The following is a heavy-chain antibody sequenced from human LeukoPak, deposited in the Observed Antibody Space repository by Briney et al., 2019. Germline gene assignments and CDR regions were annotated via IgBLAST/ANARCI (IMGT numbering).Heavy chain of an antibody. J-gene: IGHJ4*02. Sequence: GGSLRLSCAASGFTFSSYGMHWVRQAPGKGLEWVAVIWYDGSNKYYADSVKGRFTISRDNSKNTLYLQMSSLRAEDTAVYYCARGGDPKEYYFDYWGQGTLVTVSS. CDR1: GFTFSSYG. V-gene: IGHV3-33*01. CDR2: IWYDGSNK. CDR3: ARGGDPKEYYFDY. D-gene: IGHD4-17*01.